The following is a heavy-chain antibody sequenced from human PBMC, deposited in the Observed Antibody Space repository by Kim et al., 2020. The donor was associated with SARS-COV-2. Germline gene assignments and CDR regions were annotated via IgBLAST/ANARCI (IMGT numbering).Heavy chain of an antibody. CDR2: ST. V-gene: IGHV1-46*01. Sequence: STSHAQNVHGRVTMTRDTSTSTGYMKLSSLRSEDTAVYYCARVGGDFDYWGQGALVTVSS. D-gene: IGHD1-26*01. CDR3: ARVGGDFDY. J-gene: IGHJ4*02.